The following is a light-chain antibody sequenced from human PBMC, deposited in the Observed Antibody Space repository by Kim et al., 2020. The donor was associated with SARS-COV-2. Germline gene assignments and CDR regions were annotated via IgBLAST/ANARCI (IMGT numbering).Light chain of an antibody. J-gene: IGKJ3*01. CDR3: QQSYSTPFT. Sequence: DIQMTQSPSSLSASVGDRVTITCRTTQSISSHLNWYQQKPGRAPKLLISAASTLQSGVPSRFSGSGSGTDFTLTISSLQPEDFATYFCQQSYSTPFTFGPGTQLDIK. V-gene: IGKV1-39*01. CDR2: AAS. CDR1: QSISSH.